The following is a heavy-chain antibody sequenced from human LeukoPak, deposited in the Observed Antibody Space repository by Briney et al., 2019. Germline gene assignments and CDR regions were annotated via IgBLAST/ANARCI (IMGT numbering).Heavy chain of an antibody. CDR3: ARLENYYYYGMDV. J-gene: IGHJ6*02. V-gene: IGHV4-59*08. D-gene: IGHD1-1*01. CDR1: GGSISSYY. Sequence: PSETLSHTCTVSGGSISSYYWSWIRQPPGKGLEWIGYIYYSGSTNYNPSLKSRVTISVDTSKNQFSLKLSSVTAAGTAVYYCARLENYYYYGMDVWGQGTTVTVSS. CDR2: IYYSGST.